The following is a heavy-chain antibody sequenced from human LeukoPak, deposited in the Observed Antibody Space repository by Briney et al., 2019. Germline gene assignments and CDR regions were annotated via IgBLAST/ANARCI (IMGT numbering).Heavy chain of an antibody. CDR1: GGSFSGYY. CDR2: INHSGST. D-gene: IGHD6-19*01. J-gene: IGHJ4*02. Sequence: SETLSLTCAVYGGSFSGYYWSWIRQPPGKGLEWIGEINHSGSTNYNPSLKSRATISVDTSKNQFSLKLSSVTAADTAVYYCARRARQWLGRAVYFDYWGQGTLVTVSS. CDR3: ARRARQWLGRAVYFDY. V-gene: IGHV4-34*01.